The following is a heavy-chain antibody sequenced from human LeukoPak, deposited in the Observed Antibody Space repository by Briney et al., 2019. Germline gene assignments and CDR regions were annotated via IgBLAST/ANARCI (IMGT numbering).Heavy chain of an antibody. CDR2: IYYSGST. CDR3: ARHWRTGDAFDI. V-gene: IGHV4-59*05. D-gene: IGHD4-17*01. Sequence: PSETLSLTCTVSGGSISSYYWSWIRQPPGKGLEWIGSIYYSGSTYYNPSLKSRVTISVDTSKNQFSLKLSSVTAADTAVYYCARHWRTGDAFDIWGQGTMVTVSS. CDR1: GGSISSYY. J-gene: IGHJ3*02.